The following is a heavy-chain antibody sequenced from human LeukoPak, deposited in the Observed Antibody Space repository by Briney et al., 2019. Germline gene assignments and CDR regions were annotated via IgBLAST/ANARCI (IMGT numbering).Heavy chain of an antibody. J-gene: IGHJ4*02. V-gene: IGHV3-7*01. Sequence: GGSLRLSCAASGFTFSSYWMSWVRQAPGKGLEWVANIKQDGSEKYYVDSVKGRFTISRDNAKSSLYLQMNSLRAVDTAVYYCARDSAKTTVTTLDYWGQGTLVTVSS. CDR2: IKQDGSEK. CDR1: GFTFSSYW. CDR3: ARDSAKTTVTTLDY. D-gene: IGHD4-17*01.